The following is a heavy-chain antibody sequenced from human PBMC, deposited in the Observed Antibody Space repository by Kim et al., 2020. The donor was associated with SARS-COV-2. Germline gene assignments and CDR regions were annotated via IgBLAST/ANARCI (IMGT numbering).Heavy chain of an antibody. CDR3: AKGSDNNDFWSGYPPFDY. V-gene: IGHV3-23*01. CDR2: ISGSGGST. J-gene: IGHJ4*01. Sequence: EGSLRLSCAASGFTFSSYAMSWVRQAPGKGLEWVSAISGSGGSTYYADPVKGRFTITRDNSKNTLYLQRNSLRTEDTAVYYCAKGSDNNDFWSGYPPFDYWCHGTLVTVSS. CDR1: GFTFSSYA. D-gene: IGHD3-3*01.